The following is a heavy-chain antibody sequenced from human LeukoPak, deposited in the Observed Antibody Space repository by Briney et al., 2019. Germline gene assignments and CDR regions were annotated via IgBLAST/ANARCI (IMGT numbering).Heavy chain of an antibody. CDR2: FDPENGET. D-gene: IGHD3-22*01. V-gene: IGHV1-24*01. CDR3: TRSAVVLPYYFDY. J-gene: IGHJ4*02. CDR1: GYTLSELS. Sequence: ASVKVSCKVSGYTLSELSMHWVRQAHGKGLEWMGSFDPENGETLYAPDFQGRVSLTEDTSAATADMELISLRSEDTAVYYCTRSAVVLPYYFDYWGQGTLVTVSS.